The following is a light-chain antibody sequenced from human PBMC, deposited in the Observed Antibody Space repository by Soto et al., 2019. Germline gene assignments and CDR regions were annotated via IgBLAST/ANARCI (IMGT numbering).Light chain of an antibody. Sequence: DIQMTQSPSSLSASVGDRVTITCQASQSISSWLAWYQQKPGKAPNLLIHKASHLESGVPSRFSATGSGTEFTLTISSLQPGDFATYYCKHYNTYPWTFGQGTKVDIK. CDR2: KAS. J-gene: IGKJ1*01. CDR3: KHYNTYPWT. V-gene: IGKV1-5*03. CDR1: QSISSW.